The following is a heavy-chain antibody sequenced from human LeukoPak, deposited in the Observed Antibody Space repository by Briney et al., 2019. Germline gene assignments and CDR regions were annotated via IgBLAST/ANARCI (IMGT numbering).Heavy chain of an antibody. J-gene: IGHJ4*02. V-gene: IGHV3-23*01. CDR1: GFTFINYA. D-gene: IGHD6-13*01. CDR3: ARRNIAAAALDY. CDR2: ISGGGGRT. Sequence: PGGSLRLSCAASGFTFINYAMGWVRQAPGKGLEWVSVISGGGGRTYYADSVKGRFTISRDNSKNTLYLQMNSLRAEDTAVYYCARRNIAAAALDYWGQGTLVTVSS.